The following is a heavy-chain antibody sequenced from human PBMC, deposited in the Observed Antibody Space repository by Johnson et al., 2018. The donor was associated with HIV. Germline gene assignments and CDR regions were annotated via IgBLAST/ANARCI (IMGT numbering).Heavy chain of an antibody. CDR2: ISYDGSNK. J-gene: IGHJ3*02. V-gene: IGHV3-30-3*01. CDR3: ARDGLEVDAFDI. D-gene: IGHD3-3*01. Sequence: QVQLVESGGGLVQRGGSLRLSCAASGFIFSSYAMHWVRQAPGKGLEWVAVISYDGSNKYYADSVKGRFTISRDNSKNTLYLQVNSLSDEDTAVYYCARDGLEVDAFDIWGQGTMVTVSS. CDR1: GFIFSSYA.